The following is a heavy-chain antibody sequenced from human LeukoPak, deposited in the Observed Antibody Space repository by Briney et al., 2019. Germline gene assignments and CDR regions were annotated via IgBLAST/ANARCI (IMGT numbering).Heavy chain of an antibody. V-gene: IGHV4-38-2*02. Sequence: SETLSLTCTVSGYSISSGYYWSWIRQPPGKGLEWIGEINHSGSTNYNPSLKSRVTILVDTSKNQFSLKLSSVTAADTAVYYCAQYYYDSSGYLNWGQGTLVTVSS. CDR1: GYSISSGYY. CDR2: INHSGST. CDR3: AQYYYDSSGYLN. D-gene: IGHD3-22*01. J-gene: IGHJ4*02.